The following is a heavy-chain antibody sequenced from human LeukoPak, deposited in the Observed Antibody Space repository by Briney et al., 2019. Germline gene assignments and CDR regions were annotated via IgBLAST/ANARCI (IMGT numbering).Heavy chain of an antibody. CDR2: IRYDGSNK. CDR1: GFTFDDYG. Sequence: GGSLRLSCAASGFTFDDYGMSWVRQAPGKGLEWVAFIRYDGSNKYYADSVKGRFTISRDNSKNTLYLQMNSLRAEDTAVYYCARDTISFQIEKATIPLAYWGQGTLVTVSS. CDR3: ARDTISFQIEKATIPLAY. V-gene: IGHV3-30*02. D-gene: IGHD5-24*01. J-gene: IGHJ4*02.